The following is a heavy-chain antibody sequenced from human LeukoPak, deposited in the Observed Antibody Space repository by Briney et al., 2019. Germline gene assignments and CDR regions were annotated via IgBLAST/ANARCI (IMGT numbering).Heavy chain of an antibody. D-gene: IGHD3-16*01. CDR2: IYSGGDT. CDR3: ARDPLRRP. J-gene: IGHJ5*02. Sequence: PGGSLRLSCVVSGFTFSSYTMNWVRQAPGKGLEWVSLIYSGGDTNYADSVKGRFTIFRDNSKNTLYLQMRNLRPEDTAIYYCARDPLRRPWGQGILVTVSS. V-gene: IGHV3-53*01. CDR1: GFTFSSYT.